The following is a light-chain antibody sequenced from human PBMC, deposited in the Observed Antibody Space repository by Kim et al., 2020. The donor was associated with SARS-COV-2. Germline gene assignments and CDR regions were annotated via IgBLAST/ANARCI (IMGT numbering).Light chain of an antibody. Sequence: CTLSSGYSNYEVDWYQQRPGKGPRFVMRVGTGGIVGSKGDGIPDRFSVLGSGLNRYLTIKNIQEEDESDYHCGADHGSGSNFVCVFGGGTQLTVL. CDR1: SGYSNYE. J-gene: IGLJ3*02. CDR3: GADHGSGSNFVCV. CDR2: VGTGGIVG. V-gene: IGLV9-49*01.